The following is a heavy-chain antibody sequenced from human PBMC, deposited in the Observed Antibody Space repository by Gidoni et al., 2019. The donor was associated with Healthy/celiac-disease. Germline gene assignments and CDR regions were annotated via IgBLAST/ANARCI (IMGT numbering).Heavy chain of an antibody. CDR3: ARVAVGYYDFWSGYLY. CDR2: ISSSSSYT. Sequence: QVQLVESGGGLVKPGGSLRLSCAASGFPFSDYYMSWIRQAPGKGLEWVSYISSSSSYTNYADSVKGRFTISRDNAKNSLYLQMNSLRAEDTAVYYCARVAVGYYDFWSGYLYWGQGTLVTVSS. CDR1: GFPFSDYY. J-gene: IGHJ4*02. V-gene: IGHV3-11*06. D-gene: IGHD3-3*01.